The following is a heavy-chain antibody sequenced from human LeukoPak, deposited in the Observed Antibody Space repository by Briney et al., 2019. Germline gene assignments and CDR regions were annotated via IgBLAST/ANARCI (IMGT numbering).Heavy chain of an antibody. CDR1: GYSISSGYY. Sequence: SETLSLTCGVSGYSISSGYYWGWIRQPPGEGLDWIGSIYYSGNTYFNPSLKSRVTISVDTSNNQFSLRLSSVTAADTAVYYCARGPGSFTFFDYWGQGTLVTVSS. D-gene: IGHD2/OR15-2a*01. J-gene: IGHJ4*02. CDR3: ARGPGSFTFFDY. CDR2: IYYSGNT. V-gene: IGHV4-38-2*01.